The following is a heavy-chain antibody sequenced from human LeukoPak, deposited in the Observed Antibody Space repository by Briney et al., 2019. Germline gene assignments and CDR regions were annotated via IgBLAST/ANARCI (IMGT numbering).Heavy chain of an antibody. CDR2: ISSSGSAM. CDR1: AFTFSDYY. J-gene: IGHJ6*02. V-gene: IGHV3-11*01. Sequence: PGGSLKLSCAASAFTFSDYYMSWIRQAPGKGLEWVSYISSSGSAMYYADSVKGRFTISRDNSKTSLYLQMNSLRAEDTAVYYCARVPDYGSGRPSPACYYGMDVWGQGTTVTVSS. D-gene: IGHD3-10*01. CDR3: ARVPDYGSGRPSPACYYGMDV.